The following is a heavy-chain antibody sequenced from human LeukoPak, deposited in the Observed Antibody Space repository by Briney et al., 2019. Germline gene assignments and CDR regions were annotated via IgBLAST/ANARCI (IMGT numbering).Heavy chain of an antibody. J-gene: IGHJ5*01. CDR3: ARRGLPDS. CDR1: GVTFNTHW. V-gene: IGHV3-7*05. CDR2: IKEDGSDK. D-gene: IGHD2-15*01. Sequence: PGGALRLSCAAPGVTFNTHWMSWVRQAPGKGLEWVANIKEDGSDKYYVDSMKGRFTISRDNAKNSLYLQMNSLRAEDTAVYYCARRGLPDSWGQGTLVTVSS.